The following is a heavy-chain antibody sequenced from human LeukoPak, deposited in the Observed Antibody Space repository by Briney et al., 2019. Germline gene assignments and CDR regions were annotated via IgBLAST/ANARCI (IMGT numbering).Heavy chain of an antibody. J-gene: IGHJ3*02. V-gene: IGHV1-46*01. CDR3: ARDSRITIFGVVIGGDADAFDI. D-gene: IGHD3-3*01. Sequence: ASVKVSCKASGYTFTSYYMHWVRQAPGQGLEWMGIINPSGGSTSYAQKFQGRVTMTRDTSTSTVYMELSSLRSEDTAVYYCARDSRITIFGVVIGGDADAFDIWGQGTMVTVSS. CDR1: GYTFTSYY. CDR2: INPSGGST.